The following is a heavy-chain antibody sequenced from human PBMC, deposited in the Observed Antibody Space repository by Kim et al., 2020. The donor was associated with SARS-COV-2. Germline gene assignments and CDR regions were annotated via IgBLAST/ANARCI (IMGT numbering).Heavy chain of an antibody. CDR1: GDSVSSLTSA. Sequence: SQTLSLTCAISGDSVSSLTSAWNWIRQSPSRGLEWLGRTYYRSKWYNQYAVSVKSRITITPDTSKNQFSLQLNSLTPEDTAVYYCARDPAYQYGMDVWGQGTTVTVSS. V-gene: IGHV6-1*01. J-gene: IGHJ6*02. CDR3: ARDPAYQYGMDV. CDR2: TYYRSKWYN.